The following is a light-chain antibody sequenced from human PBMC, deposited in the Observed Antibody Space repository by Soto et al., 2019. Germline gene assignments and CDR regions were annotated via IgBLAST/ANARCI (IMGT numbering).Light chain of an antibody. CDR2: DAS. J-gene: IGKJ5*01. Sequence: EIVLTQSPATLSLSPGERATLSCRASQSVSSYLAWYQQKSGQAPRLLIYDASNRATGIPARFSGSGSGTDFTLTISSLEPEDFAVYYCQQRSNWPSITFGQGTRLENK. CDR1: QSVSSY. CDR3: QQRSNWPSIT. V-gene: IGKV3-11*01.